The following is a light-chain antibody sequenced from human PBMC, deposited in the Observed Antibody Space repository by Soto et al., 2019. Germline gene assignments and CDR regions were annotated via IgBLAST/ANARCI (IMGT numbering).Light chain of an antibody. V-gene: IGKV3-20*01. J-gene: IGKJ1*01. Sequence: EIVLTQSPGTLSLSPGERATLSCRASQSVSSSYLAWYQQKPGQAPRVLIYGASSRATGIPDRFSGSGSGPDFPLTISRLEPEDFAVYYCQHYGTSPWTFGQGTKVDI. CDR2: GAS. CDR1: QSVSSSY. CDR3: QHYGTSPWT.